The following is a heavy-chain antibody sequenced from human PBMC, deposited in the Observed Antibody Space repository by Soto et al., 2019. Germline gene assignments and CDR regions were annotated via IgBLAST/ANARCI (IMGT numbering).Heavy chain of an antibody. J-gene: IGHJ5*02. CDR1: GFTCSSDS. V-gene: IGHV3-48*02. CDR2: ISSSSSTI. Sequence: PGGSLRLSCAASGFTCSSDSMNWVRQAPGQGLEWVSYISSSSSTIYYADSVKGRFTISRDNAKNSLYLQMNSLRDEDTAVYYCARLGIAVAGKDYNWFDPWGQGT. CDR3: ARLGIAVAGKDYNWFDP. D-gene: IGHD6-19*01.